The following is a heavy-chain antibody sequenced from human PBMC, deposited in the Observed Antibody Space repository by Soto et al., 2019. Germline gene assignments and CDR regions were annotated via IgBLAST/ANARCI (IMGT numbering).Heavy chain of an antibody. Sequence: GGSLRLSCAASGFTFSSYSMNWVRQAPGKGLEWVSYISSSSSTIYYADSVKGRFTISRDNAKTSLYLQMNSLRDEDTAVYYCARSPSVQLVDYYYYGMDVWGQGTTVTVSS. CDR1: GFTFSSYS. D-gene: IGHD6-6*01. CDR3: ARSPSVQLVDYYYYGMDV. V-gene: IGHV3-48*02. J-gene: IGHJ6*02. CDR2: ISSSSSTI.